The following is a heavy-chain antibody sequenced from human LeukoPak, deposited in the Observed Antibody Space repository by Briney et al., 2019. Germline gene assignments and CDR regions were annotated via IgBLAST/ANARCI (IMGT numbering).Heavy chain of an antibody. V-gene: IGHV3-11*05. CDR2: ISSSGSNT. J-gene: IGHJ3*02. CDR3: AGEGVRSSQALDAFDI. Sequence: GGSLRLSCAASGFTFSDHYMSWIRQAPGRGLEWLSCISSSGSNTDYADSVKGRFTISRDNAKNSLYLQMNSLRAEDTAVYFCAGEGVRSSQALDAFDIWGQGTMVTVSS. CDR1: GFTFSDHY. D-gene: IGHD3-10*01.